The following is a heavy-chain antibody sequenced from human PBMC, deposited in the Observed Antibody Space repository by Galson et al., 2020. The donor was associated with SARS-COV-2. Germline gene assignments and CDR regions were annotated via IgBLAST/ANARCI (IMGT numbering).Heavy chain of an antibody. CDR1: GDSLSSNRFY. CDR3: AKRGGTKWDY. CDR2: IHYGGTT. Sequence: SLTCAVSGDSLSSNRFYWDWICQTPGKGLEWIGSIHYGGTTYYIPSLKSRATLSVDTSKNQFSLKLTSVTAADTAVYYCAKRGGTKWDYWGQGILVTVS. D-gene: IGHD3-16*01. V-gene: IGHV4-39*01. J-gene: IGHJ4*02.